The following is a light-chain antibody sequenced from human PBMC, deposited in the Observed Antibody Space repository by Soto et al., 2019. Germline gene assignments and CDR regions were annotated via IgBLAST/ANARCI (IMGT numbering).Light chain of an antibody. CDR2: ELT. CDR3: SSALA. J-gene: IGLJ1*01. CDR1: SSDVGGYNY. Sequence: QSVLTQPPSASGSPGQSVTISCTGTSSDVGGYNYVSWYQQHPGKAPKLIIYELTKRPSGVPDRFSGSKSGNTASLTVSGLQTEDEDDYYCSSALAFGTGNKLTVL. V-gene: IGLV2-8*01.